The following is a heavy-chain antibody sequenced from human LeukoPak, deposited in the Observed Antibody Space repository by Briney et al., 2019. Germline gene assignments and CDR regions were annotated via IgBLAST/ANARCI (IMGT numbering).Heavy chain of an antibody. D-gene: IGHD3-10*02. Sequence: SVKVSCKASGGTFSSYAISWVRQAPGQGLEWMGGIIPIFGTANYAQKFQGRVTITTDESTSTAYMELSSLRSEDTAVYYCARVREYCYVLDYWGQGTLVTVSS. J-gene: IGHJ4*02. CDR2: IIPIFGTA. CDR3: ARVREYCYVLDY. CDR1: GGTFSSYA. V-gene: IGHV1-69*05.